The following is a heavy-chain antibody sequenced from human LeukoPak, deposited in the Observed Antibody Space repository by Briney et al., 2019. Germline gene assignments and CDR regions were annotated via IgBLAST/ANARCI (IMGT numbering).Heavy chain of an antibody. V-gene: IGHV1-2*02. Sequence: GASVKVSCKASGYTFTGYYMHWVRQAPGQGLEWMGWINPNSGGTNYAQKLQGRVTMATDTSTSTAYMELRSLRSDDTAVYYCARDDCSSTSCYTPPFDYWGQGTLVTVSS. CDR1: GYTFTGYY. D-gene: IGHD2-2*02. CDR3: ARDDCSSTSCYTPPFDY. J-gene: IGHJ4*02. CDR2: INPNSGGT.